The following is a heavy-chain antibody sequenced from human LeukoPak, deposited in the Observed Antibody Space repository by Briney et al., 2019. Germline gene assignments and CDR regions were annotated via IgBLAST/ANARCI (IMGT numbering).Heavy chain of an antibody. J-gene: IGHJ3*02. V-gene: IGHV3-15*01. D-gene: IGHD3-3*01. CDR3: TTGRLAVDAFDI. CDR1: GFTFSNSW. CDR2: IKSKTDGGTT. Sequence: TTSGTLRLSCAASGFTFSNSWMSWIRQAPGKGLEWVGRIKSKTDGGTTDYAAPVKGRFTISRDDSKNTLYLQMNSLKTEDTAVYYCTTGRLAVDAFDIWGQGTMVTVSS.